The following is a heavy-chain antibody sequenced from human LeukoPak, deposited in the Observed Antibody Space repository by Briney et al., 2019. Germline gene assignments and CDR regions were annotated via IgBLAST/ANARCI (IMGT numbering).Heavy chain of an antibody. Sequence: SETLSLTCSVSGDSIRNYYWSWIRQPPGKGLEWIGEINHSGSTNYNPSLKSRVTMLLDKSKNQFSLKLSSVTAADTAVYYCASLKFMVRGVIRKNYYFDYWGQGTLVTVSS. CDR2: INHSGST. CDR1: GDSIRNYY. CDR3: ASLKFMVRGVIRKNYYFDY. D-gene: IGHD3-10*01. V-gene: IGHV4-34*01. J-gene: IGHJ4*02.